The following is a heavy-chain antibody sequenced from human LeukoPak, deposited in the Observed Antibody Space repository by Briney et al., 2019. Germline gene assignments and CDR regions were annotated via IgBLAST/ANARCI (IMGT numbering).Heavy chain of an antibody. D-gene: IGHD6-13*01. V-gene: IGHV3-23*01. CDR3: AKDHPAAAGPYYFDY. J-gene: IGHJ4*02. CDR1: GFTFTHYG. CDR2: IRANGETT. Sequence: GGSLRLSCAASGFTFTHYGMNWVRQAPGKGLEWVSGIRANGETTYYADSVRGRFTISRDNSKNTLHLQMNSLRAEDTAVYYCAKDHPAAAGPYYFDYWGQGTLVTVSS.